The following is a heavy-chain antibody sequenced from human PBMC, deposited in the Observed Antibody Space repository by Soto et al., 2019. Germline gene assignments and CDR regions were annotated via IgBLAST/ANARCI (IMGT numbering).Heavy chain of an antibody. V-gene: IGHV2-70*12. CDR1: GFSLSTSGMC. CDR3: AHFTTVTAYFDY. J-gene: IGHJ4*02. Sequence: SGPTLVNPTQTLTLTCTFSGFSLSTSGMCVSWIRQPPGKALEWLALIDWDDDKYYSTSLKTRLTISKDTSKNQVVLTMTNMDTVDTATYYCAHFTTVTAYFDYWGQGTLVTVSS. CDR2: IDWDDDK. D-gene: IGHD4-17*01.